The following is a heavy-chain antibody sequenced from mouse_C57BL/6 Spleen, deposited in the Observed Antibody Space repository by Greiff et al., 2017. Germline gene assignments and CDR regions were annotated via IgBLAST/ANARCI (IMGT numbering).Heavy chain of an antibody. CDR3: ARTDDCGSPYFDY. Sequence: EVQLQQSGPELVKPGASVQMSCKASGYTFTDYNMHWVKQSHGKSLEWIGYINPNNGGTSYNQKFKGKATLTVNKSSSTAYMELRSLTSEDSAVYYCARTDDCGSPYFDYWGQGTTLTVSS. D-gene: IGHD1-1*01. V-gene: IGHV1-22*01. J-gene: IGHJ2*01. CDR2: INPNNGGT. CDR1: GYTFTDYN.